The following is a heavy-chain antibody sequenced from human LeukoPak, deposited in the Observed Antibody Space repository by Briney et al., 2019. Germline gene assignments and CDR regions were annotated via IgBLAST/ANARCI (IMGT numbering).Heavy chain of an antibody. CDR1: GLMFDEYG. V-gene: IGHV3-20*04. CDR3: AKEIVWFGELSHDDAFDI. J-gene: IGHJ3*02. D-gene: IGHD3-10*01. Sequence: PGGSLRLSCAASGLMFDEYGMSWVRQVPGKGLEWVCGINRIGSITGCADSVKGRFTISRDNAKNFLFLDMNSLRAEDTAVYYCAKEIVWFGELSHDDAFDIWGQGTMVTVSS. CDR2: INRIGSIT.